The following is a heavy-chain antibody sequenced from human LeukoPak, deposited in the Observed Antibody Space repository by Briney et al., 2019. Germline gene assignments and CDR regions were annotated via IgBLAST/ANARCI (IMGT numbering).Heavy chain of an antibody. V-gene: IGHV5-51*01. D-gene: IGHD4-17*01. J-gene: IGHJ6*02. CDR2: IYPGDSDT. CDR3: ARATTVTSVWGMDV. Sequence: GESLKISCKGSGYGFATYWIGWVRQMPGKGLEWMGIIYPGDSDTRYSPSLQGQVQVTISADTSISTAYLQWSSLKASDTAMYYCARATTVTSVWGMDVWGQGTTVTVSS. CDR1: GYGFATYW.